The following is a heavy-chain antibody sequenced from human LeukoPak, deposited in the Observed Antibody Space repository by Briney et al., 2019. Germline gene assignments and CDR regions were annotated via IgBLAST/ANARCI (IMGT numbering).Heavy chain of an antibody. CDR2: MHTSGST. CDR1: GGSLSGYY. CDR3: VRDSGSGWYDY. D-gene: IGHD6-19*01. J-gene: IGHJ4*02. Sequence: SETLSLTCTVSGGSLSGYYWNWLRQPAGKGLEWIGRMHTSGSTNHNPSLKSRITMSVDRSKNQFSLTLSSVTAADTAVYYCVRDSGSGWYDYWGQGTLVTVSS. V-gene: IGHV4-4*07.